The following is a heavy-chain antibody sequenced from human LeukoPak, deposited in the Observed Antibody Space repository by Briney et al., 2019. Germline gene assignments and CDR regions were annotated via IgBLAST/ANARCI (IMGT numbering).Heavy chain of an antibody. CDR3: ARGGSYYDFWSGRAPFTP. CDR2: INHSGST. D-gene: IGHD3-3*01. V-gene: IGHV4-34*01. Sequence: PSETLSLTCVVYGGSFSDYYWSWIRQPPGKWREWIGEINHSGSTNYNPSLKSRVTISVDTSKNQFSLKLSSVTAADTAVYHCARGGSYYDFWSGRAPFTPWGQGTLVTVSS. J-gene: IGHJ4*02. CDR1: GGSFSDYY.